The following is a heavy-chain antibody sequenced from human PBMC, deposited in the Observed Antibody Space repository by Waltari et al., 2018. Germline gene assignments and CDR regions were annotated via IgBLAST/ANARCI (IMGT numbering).Heavy chain of an antibody. CDR2: ISSSSSYI. V-gene: IGHV3-21*01. CDR3: ARDPEDTAGDSSG. D-gene: IGHD3-22*01. Sequence: EVQLVESGGGLVKPGGSLRLSCAASGFTFSSYSMNWLRQAPGKGLEWVSSISSSSSYIYYADSVKGRFTISRDNAKNSLYLQMNSLRAEDTAVYYCARDPEDTAGDSSGWGQGTLVTVSS. J-gene: IGHJ4*02. CDR1: GFTFSSYS.